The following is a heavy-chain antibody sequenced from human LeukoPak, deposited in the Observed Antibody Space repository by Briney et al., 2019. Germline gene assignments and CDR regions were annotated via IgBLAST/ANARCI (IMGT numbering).Heavy chain of an antibody. CDR3: ARASSKQLAGYLPDGFDI. D-gene: IGHD3-9*01. V-gene: IGHV3-21*01. Sequence: GGSLRLSCEASGFTFSSYSMNWVRQAPRKGLEWVSSISSSGTYVYYADSVKGRFTISRDNAKNSLSLQMNSLRADDAAVYYCARASSKQLAGYLPDGFDIWGQGTMVTVSS. J-gene: IGHJ3*02. CDR2: ISSSGTYV. CDR1: GFTFSSYS.